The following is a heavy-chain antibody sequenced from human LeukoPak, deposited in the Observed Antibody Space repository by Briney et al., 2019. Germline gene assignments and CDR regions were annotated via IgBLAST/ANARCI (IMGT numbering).Heavy chain of an antibody. Sequence: GRSLRLSCAASGFTFSSYGMHWVRQAPGKGLEWVSSISSSSSYIYYADSVKGRFTISRDNAKNSLYLQMNSLRAEDTAVYYCARAVLKWELLPHAFDIWGQGTMVTVSS. D-gene: IGHD1-26*01. CDR1: GFTFSSYG. J-gene: IGHJ3*02. CDR2: ISSSSSYI. CDR3: ARAVLKWELLPHAFDI. V-gene: IGHV3-21*01.